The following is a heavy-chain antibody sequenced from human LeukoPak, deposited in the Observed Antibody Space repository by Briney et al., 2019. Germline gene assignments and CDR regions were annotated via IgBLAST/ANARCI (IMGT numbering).Heavy chain of an antibody. CDR3: ANDYRSGSFHDF. CDR2: ISRRDDYT. J-gene: IGHJ4*02. V-gene: IGHV3-23*01. CDR1: GFAFSSYA. Sequence: GGSLRLSCAASGFAFSSYAMSWVRQPPGKGLEWVSVISRRDDYTYYADSVKGRFTISRDNSKNTLYLQMNTLRAEDTTVYYCANDYRSGSFHDFWGQGTLVTVSS. D-gene: IGHD3-10*01.